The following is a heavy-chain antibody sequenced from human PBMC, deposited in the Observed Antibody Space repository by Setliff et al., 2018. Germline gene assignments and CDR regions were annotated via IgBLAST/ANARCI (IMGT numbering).Heavy chain of an antibody. CDR2: VYYSGTA. Sequence: PSETLSLTCTVSDGSLSTYYWSWIRQPPGKGLEFIGYVYYSGTANYSPSLKGRATLSIDASKRQFSLKLTSVTAADTAVYYCARMSGFLYMDVWGKGTPVTVSS. CDR3: ARMSGFLYMDV. J-gene: IGHJ6*03. V-gene: IGHV4-59*08. D-gene: IGHD3-3*01. CDR1: DGSLSTYY.